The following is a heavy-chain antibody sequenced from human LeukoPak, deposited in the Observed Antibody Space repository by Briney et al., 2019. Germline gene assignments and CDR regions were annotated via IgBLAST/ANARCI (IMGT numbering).Heavy chain of an antibody. Sequence: SETLSLTCTVSGGSISSYYWSWIRQPPGKGLEWIGYIYYSGSTNYNPSLKSRVTISVDTSKNQFSLKLSSVTAADTAVYYCAREGVVPAAQFDYWGQGTLVTVSS. V-gene: IGHV4-59*01. CDR1: GGSISSYY. D-gene: IGHD2-2*01. CDR3: AREGVVPAAQFDY. J-gene: IGHJ4*02. CDR2: IYYSGST.